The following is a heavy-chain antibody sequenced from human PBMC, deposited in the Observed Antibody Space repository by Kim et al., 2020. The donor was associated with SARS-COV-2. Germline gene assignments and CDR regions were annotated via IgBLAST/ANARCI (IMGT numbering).Heavy chain of an antibody. CDR2: IYYSGST. CDR1: GGSISSYY. V-gene: IGHV4-59*13. J-gene: IGHJ2*01. CDR3: ARRAKTTIFGVNYWYFDL. Sequence: SETLSLTCTVSGGSISSYYWSWIRQPPGKGLEWIGYIYYSGSTNYNPPLKSRVTISVDTSKNQFSLKLSSVTAADTAVYYCARRAKTTIFGVNYWYFDLWGRGTLVTVSS. D-gene: IGHD3-3*01.